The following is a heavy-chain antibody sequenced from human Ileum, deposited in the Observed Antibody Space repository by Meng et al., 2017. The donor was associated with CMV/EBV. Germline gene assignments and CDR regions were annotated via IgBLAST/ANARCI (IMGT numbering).Heavy chain of an antibody. CDR3: ARGSPSCSSTSCSYYYYYYGMDV. Sequence: ASVKVSCKTSGYTFGNYGVSWVRQAPGQGLEWMGWISAYNGNADYAQKFQGRVSMTTDTSTTTAYMELSRLRSDDTAVYYCARGSPSCSSTSCSYYYYYYGMDVWGQGTTVTVSS. V-gene: IGHV1-18*01. CDR2: ISAYNGNA. D-gene: IGHD2-2*01. J-gene: IGHJ6*02. CDR1: GYTFGNYG.